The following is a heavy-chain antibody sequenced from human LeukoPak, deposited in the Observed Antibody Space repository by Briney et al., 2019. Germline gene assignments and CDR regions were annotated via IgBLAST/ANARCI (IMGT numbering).Heavy chain of an antibody. CDR1: GYTFTGYY. CDR2: INPSGGST. CDR3: ARDGPRIAALGEDFDY. J-gene: IGHJ4*02. D-gene: IGHD6-6*01. Sequence: DSVKVSCKASGYTFTGYYMHWVRQAPGQGLEWMGIINPSGGSTSYAQKFQGRVTMTRDTSTSTVYMELSSLRSEDTAVYYCARDGPRIAALGEDFDYWGQGTLVTVSS. V-gene: IGHV1-46*01.